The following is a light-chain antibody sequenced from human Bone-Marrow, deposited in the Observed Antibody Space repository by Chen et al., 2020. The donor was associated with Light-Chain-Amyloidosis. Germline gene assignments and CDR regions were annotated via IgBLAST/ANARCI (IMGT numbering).Light chain of an antibody. CDR1: QILLSASNNKNY. CDR3: QQYYSAPFT. V-gene: IGKV4-1*01. CDR2: WTS. Sequence: DIVMTQSPDSLAVSLGERATINCKSSQILLSASNNKNYLGWYQKKPGQPPKFLISWTSTRESGVPERFSGSGSGTDFTLTISSLQAEDVAVYFCQQYYSAPFTFGPGTKVDIK. J-gene: IGKJ3*01.